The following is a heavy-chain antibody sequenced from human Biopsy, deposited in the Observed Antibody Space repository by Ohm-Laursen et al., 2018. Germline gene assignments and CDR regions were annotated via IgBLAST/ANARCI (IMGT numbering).Heavy chain of an antibody. CDR2: INPHSGTT. CDR3: AKGQDLRGGAEYFKH. CDR1: GYTFTGQY. D-gene: IGHD2-15*01. J-gene: IGHJ1*01. V-gene: IGHV1-2*02. Sequence: GSSVKVSCKASGYTFTGQYLHWVRQVPGQGLEWMGWINPHSGTTKFAQDFQGRVTMTRDTSITTAYMELRRLRSDDTAVYYCAKGQDLRGGAEYFKHWGQGALVTVSS.